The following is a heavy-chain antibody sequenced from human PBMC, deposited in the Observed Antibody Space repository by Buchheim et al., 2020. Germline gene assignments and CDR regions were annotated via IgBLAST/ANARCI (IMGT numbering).Heavy chain of an antibody. Sequence: QVHLVESGGDVVQPGGSLRLSCAASGFTFSSYGMHWVRQAPGKGLEWVAVISYDGSVKDYADSVKGRFTISRGNSKNTLYLQKNSVRVEDTAVYYCAKEIQRMTMVTEFDYWGQGTL. V-gene: IGHV3-30*18. J-gene: IGHJ4*02. D-gene: IGHD3-10*01. CDR1: GFTFSSYG. CDR3: AKEIQRMTMVTEFDY. CDR2: ISYDGSVK.